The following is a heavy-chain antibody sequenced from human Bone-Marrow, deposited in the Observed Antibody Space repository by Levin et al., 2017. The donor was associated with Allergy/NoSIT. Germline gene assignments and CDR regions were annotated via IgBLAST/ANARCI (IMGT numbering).Heavy chain of an antibody. Sequence: SETLSLTCTVSGGSISSGDYYWSWIRQPPGKGLEWIGYIYYSGSTYYNPSLKSRVTISVDTSKNQFSLKLSSVTAADTAVYYCARDSYPRWLQKNNWFDPWGQGTLVTVSS. V-gene: IGHV4-30-4*01. CDR1: GGSISSGDYY. CDR3: ARDSYPRWLQKNNWFDP. CDR2: IYYSGST. D-gene: IGHD5-24*01. J-gene: IGHJ5*02.